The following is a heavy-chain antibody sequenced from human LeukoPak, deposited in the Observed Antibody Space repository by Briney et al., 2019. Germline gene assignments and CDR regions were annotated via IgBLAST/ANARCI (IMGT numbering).Heavy chain of an antibody. Sequence: GGSLRLSCAASGFTISSYGMHWVRQAPGKGLEWVAVIWYDGSNKYYADSVKGRFTISRDNSKNTLYLQMNSLRAEDTAVYYCARDSGGSSLYYYYYGMDVWGQGTTVTVSS. V-gene: IGHV3-33*01. CDR2: IWYDGSNK. CDR3: ARDSGGSSLYYYYYGMDV. CDR1: GFTISSYG. J-gene: IGHJ6*02. D-gene: IGHD1-26*01.